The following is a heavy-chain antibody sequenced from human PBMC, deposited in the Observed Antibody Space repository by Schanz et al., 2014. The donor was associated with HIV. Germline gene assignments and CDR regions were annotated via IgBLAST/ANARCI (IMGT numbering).Heavy chain of an antibody. Sequence: EVQLLESGGGLVQPGGSLRLSCSDSGLTFTNNDMTWVRQAPGKGLEWVSAISGSGSSTYYADSVKGRFTISRDNSKNTVYLQMNSLRPEDTAVYYCARMEQLIIGYYYGMDVWGQGTTVTVSS. CDR1: GLTFTNND. V-gene: IGHV3-23*01. CDR2: ISGSGSST. J-gene: IGHJ6*02. D-gene: IGHD3-16*01. CDR3: ARMEQLIIGYYYGMDV.